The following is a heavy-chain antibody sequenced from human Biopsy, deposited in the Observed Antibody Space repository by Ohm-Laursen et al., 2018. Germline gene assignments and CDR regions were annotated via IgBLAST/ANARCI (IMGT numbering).Heavy chain of an antibody. J-gene: IGHJ2*01. V-gene: IGHV1-2*02. CDR1: GYTFTAFS. Sequence: ASVKVSCKASGYTFTAFSVHWLRQAPGQGLEWMGWINPKSGDTDYPQNFQGRVSMTRDTSISTAYMDLSRLRSDDTAVYYCARGRRHCSGTCSRWYFDLWGCGTLVTVSS. D-gene: IGHD2-2*01. CDR3: ARGRRHCSGTCSRWYFDL. CDR2: INPKSGDT.